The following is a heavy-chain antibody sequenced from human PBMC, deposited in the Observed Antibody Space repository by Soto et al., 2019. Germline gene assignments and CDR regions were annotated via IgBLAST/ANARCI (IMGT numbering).Heavy chain of an antibody. CDR3: ASVIGGGSEYYFDF. J-gene: IGHJ4*02. CDR1: GVSISSGGYY. D-gene: IGHD2-15*01. Sequence: SETLSLTCTVSGVSISSGGYYWSWIRQHPGKGLEWIGNIYYSGRTYYNPSLKSRVILSVDTSKNHFSLTLRSVTAADSAMYYCASVIGGGSEYYFDFWGQGDLVTVSS. CDR2: IYYSGRT. V-gene: IGHV4-31*03.